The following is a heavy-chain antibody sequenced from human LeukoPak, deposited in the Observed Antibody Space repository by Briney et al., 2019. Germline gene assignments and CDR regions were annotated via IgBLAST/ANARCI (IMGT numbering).Heavy chain of an antibody. J-gene: IGHJ4*02. D-gene: IGHD3-16*02. V-gene: IGHV3-23*01. CDR1: GFTFSSYA. CDR3: AKDLYDYVWGSYRSGYYFDY. Sequence: QPGGSLRLSCAASGFTFSSYAMSWVRQAPGKGLEWVSAISGSGGSTYYADSVKGRFTISRDNSKNTLYLQMNSLRAEDTAVYYCAKDLYDYVWGSYRSGYYFDYWGQGTLVTVSS. CDR2: ISGSGGST.